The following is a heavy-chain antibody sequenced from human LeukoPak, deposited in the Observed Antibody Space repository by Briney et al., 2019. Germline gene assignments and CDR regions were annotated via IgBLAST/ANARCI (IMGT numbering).Heavy chain of an antibody. D-gene: IGHD4-17*01. CDR2: ISSSSSTI. CDR1: GFTFSSYS. CDR3: ARDLRDYGDCVLYY. J-gene: IGHJ4*02. V-gene: IGHV3-48*01. Sequence: GGSLRLSCAASGFTFSSYSMNWVRQAPGKGLEWVSYISSSSSTIYYADSVKGRFTISRDNAKNSLYLQMNSLRAEDTAVYYCARDLRDYGDCVLYYWGQGTLVTVSS.